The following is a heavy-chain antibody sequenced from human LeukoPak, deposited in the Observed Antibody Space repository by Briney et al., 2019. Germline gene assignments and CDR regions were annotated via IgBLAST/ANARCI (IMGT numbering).Heavy chain of an antibody. CDR3: AEFVVVPPSTDSFPR. Sequence: GGTLRLSCAASGFTFRRYATSWVRQAPGKGVEWVSAISGSGGSTYYADSVKGRFTIYRDNSKNKLYLQKNSLRAEDTAVYYCAEFVVVPPSTDSFPRWGQPSLVTVSS. J-gene: IGHJ5*02. CDR1: GFTFRRYA. D-gene: IGHD2-2*01. V-gene: IGHV3-23*01. CDR2: ISGSGGST.